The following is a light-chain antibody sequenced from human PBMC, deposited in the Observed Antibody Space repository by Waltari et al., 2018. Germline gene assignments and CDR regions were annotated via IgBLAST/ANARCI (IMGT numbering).Light chain of an antibody. CDR2: YDS. CDR1: NIGSKS. CDR3: QVWDSSSDHRV. V-gene: IGLV3-21*01. J-gene: IGLJ3*02. Sequence: SYVLTQPPSESVAPGKTARITCGGNNIGSKSVHWYQQKSGQAPVLVIYYDSDRPSGIPERCSGSNSGNTATLTISRVEAGDEADYHCQVWDSSSDHRVFGGGTKLTVL.